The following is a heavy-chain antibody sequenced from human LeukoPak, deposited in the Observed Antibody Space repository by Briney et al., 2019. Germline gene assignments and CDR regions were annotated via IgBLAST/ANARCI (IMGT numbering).Heavy chain of an antibody. J-gene: IGHJ4*02. CDR2: IYHKGNT. V-gene: IGHV4-4*02. D-gene: IGHD3-16*01. Sequence: SETLSLTCDVSGDSISSSNYWSWVRQPPGKGLEWIGEIYHKGNTYRNPALTSRATISVDNSKNRFSLKLNSVTAADTAVYFCARFGTLRAYWGQGIQVTVSS. CDR3: ARFGTLRAY. CDR1: GDSISSSNY.